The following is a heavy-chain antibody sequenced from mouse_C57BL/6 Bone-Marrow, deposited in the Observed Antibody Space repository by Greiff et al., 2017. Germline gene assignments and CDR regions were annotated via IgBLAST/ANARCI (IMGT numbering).Heavy chain of an antibody. CDR2: IHPNSGST. CDR1: GYTFTSYW. V-gene: IGHV1-64*01. CDR3: ARSAFYYSKGYAMDY. J-gene: IGHJ4*01. Sequence: QVQLKQPGAELVKPGASVKLSCKASGYTFTSYWMHWVKQRPGQGLEWIGMIHPNSGSTNYNEKFKSKATLTVDKSSSTAYMQLSSLTSEDSAVYYCARSAFYYSKGYAMDYWGQGTSVTVSS. D-gene: IGHD2-5*01.